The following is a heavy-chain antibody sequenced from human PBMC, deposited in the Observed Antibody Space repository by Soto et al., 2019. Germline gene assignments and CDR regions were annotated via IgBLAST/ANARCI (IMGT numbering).Heavy chain of an antibody. CDR3: ARDGIVGATGDAFDI. J-gene: IGHJ3*02. Sequence: QVQLVESGGGVVQPGRSLRLSCAASGFTFSSYGMHWVRQAPGKGLEWVAVIWYDGSNKYYADSVKGRFTISRDNSKNTLNLQMNSLRAEDTAVYYCARDGIVGATGDAFDIWGQGTMVTVSS. V-gene: IGHV3-33*01. CDR2: IWYDGSNK. CDR1: GFTFSSYG. D-gene: IGHD1-26*01.